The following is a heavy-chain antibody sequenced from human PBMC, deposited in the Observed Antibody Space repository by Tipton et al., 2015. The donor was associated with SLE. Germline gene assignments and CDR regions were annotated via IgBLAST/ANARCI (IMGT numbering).Heavy chain of an antibody. D-gene: IGHD4-17*01. CDR1: GGSISSSSYY. V-gene: IGHV4-39*07. CDR2: IYYSGST. J-gene: IGHJ6*02. CDR3: ARTRDGDYVYYYYGMDV. Sequence: TLSLTCTVSGGSISSSSYYWGWIRQPPGKGLEWIGSIYYSGSTYYNPPLKSRVTISVDTSKNQFSLKLSSVTAADTAVYYCARTRDGDYVYYYYGMDVWGQGTTVTVSS.